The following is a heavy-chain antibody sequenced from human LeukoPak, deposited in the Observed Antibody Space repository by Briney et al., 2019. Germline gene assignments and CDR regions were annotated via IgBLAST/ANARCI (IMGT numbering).Heavy chain of an antibody. V-gene: IGHV1-2*02. CDR2: LDPKNDDT. J-gene: IGHJ3*02. Sequence: PGVKVSCKASAYTFTGYYLHWVRQAPGQGFQWMGWLDPKNDDTEYAQKFQGRATMTRDRSISTAYMDLGRLTSDDTAVYYCARRSRNGLDAFDIWGQGTMVT. CDR3: ARRSRNGLDAFDI. CDR1: AYTFTGYY. D-gene: IGHD1-14*01.